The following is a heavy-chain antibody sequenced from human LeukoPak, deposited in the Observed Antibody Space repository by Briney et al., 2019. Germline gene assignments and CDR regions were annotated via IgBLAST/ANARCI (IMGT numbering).Heavy chain of an antibody. Sequence: GRSLRLSCAASGFTFSGSAMHWVRQASGKGLEWVGRIRSKANSYATAYAASVKGRFTISRDDSKNTAYLQMNSLKTEDTAVYYCTRHPTLYSSSWRPHMDVWGKGTTVTVSS. D-gene: IGHD6-13*01. J-gene: IGHJ6*03. CDR3: TRHPTLYSSSWRPHMDV. CDR1: GFTFSGSA. V-gene: IGHV3-73*01. CDR2: IRSKANSYAT.